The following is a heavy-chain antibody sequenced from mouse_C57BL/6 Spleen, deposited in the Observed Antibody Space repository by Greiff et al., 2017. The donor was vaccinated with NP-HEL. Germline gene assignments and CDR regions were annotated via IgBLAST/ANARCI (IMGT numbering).Heavy chain of an antibody. J-gene: IGHJ3*01. D-gene: IGHD3-2*02. Sequence: EVQLQQSGAELVRPGASVKLSCTASGFNITDYYMHWVKQRPEQGLEWIGRIDPEDGDTEYAPKFQGKATMTADTSSNTAYLQLSSLTSEDTAVYYCTRQLRPSWFAYWGQGTLVTVSA. CDR1: GFNITDYY. CDR3: TRQLRPSWFAY. CDR2: IDPEDGDT. V-gene: IGHV14-1*01.